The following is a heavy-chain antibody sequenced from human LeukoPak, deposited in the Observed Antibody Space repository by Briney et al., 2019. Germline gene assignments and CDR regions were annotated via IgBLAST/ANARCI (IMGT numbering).Heavy chain of an antibody. CDR2: INHSGST. V-gene: IGHV4-34*01. J-gene: IGHJ5*02. CDR3: ARGSRYSYARRWFDP. D-gene: IGHD5-18*01. CDR1: GGSFSGYY. Sequence: PSEILSLTCAVSGGSFSGYYWSWIRQPPGKGLEWIGEINHSGSTNYNPSLKSRVTISVDTSKNQFSLKLSSVTAADTAVYYCARGSRYSYARRWFDPWGQGTLVTVSS.